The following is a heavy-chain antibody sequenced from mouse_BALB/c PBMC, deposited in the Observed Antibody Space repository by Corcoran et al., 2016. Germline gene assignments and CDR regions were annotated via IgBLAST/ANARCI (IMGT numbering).Heavy chain of an antibody. Sequence: QVTLKESGPGILHPSQTLSLTCSFSGFSLSTSGMGVGWIRQPSGKGLEWLAHIWWDDDKYYNTALKSGLTISKDTSKNQVFLKIASVDTADTATYYCARIYYYGSSYWGQGTTFTVSS. CDR1: GFSLSTSGMG. D-gene: IGHD1-1*01. CDR2: IWWDDDK. V-gene: IGHV8-8*01. J-gene: IGHJ2*01. CDR3: ARIYYYGSSY.